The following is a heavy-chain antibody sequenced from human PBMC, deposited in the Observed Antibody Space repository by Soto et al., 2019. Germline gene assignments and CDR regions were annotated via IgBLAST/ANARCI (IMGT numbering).Heavy chain of an antibody. CDR3: ARHNGDGSGSYSCY. V-gene: IGHV1-18*01. D-gene: IGHD3-10*01. CDR2: ISAYNGNT. J-gene: IGHJ4*02. CDR1: GYTFTSYG. Sequence: QVQLVQSGAEVKKPGASVKVSCKASGYTFTSYGISWVRQAPGQGLEWMGWISAYNGNTNYAQKRQGRVTMTTDTSPRPASMGQRSLRSDYTAVYYCARHNGDGSGSYSCYWGQGTLVTASS.